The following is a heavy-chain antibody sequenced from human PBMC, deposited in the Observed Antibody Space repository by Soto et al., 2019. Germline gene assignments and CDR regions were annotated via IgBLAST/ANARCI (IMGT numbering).Heavy chain of an antibody. V-gene: IGHV3-30-3*01. J-gene: IGHJ4*02. Sequence: QVHLVESGGGVVQPGGSLRLSCVASGFTFSSHTMHWVRQAPGKGLEWVTFIYPDGNGKYYTDSVKGRFTTSRDNSKNTMYLKMNSLRVEDRVVYYGARDDGLWGVCDLGYWGRGVLVPVSP. D-gene: IGHD3-16*01. CDR2: IYPDGNGK. CDR1: GFTFSSHT. CDR3: ARDDGLWGVCDLGY.